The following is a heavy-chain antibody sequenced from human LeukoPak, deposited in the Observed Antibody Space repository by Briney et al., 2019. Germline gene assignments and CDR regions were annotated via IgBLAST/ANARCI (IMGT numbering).Heavy chain of an antibody. J-gene: IGHJ3*02. CDR3: ARYTGYGYAFDI. V-gene: IGHV4-59*01. CDR1: GGSMSNYY. CDR2: IYYTGNT. Sequence: PSETLSLTGSVSGGSMSNYYWSWIRQPPGKGLEWIGYIYYTGNTNYNPSLKSRVTISVDTSKKQFSLKLSSVTAADTALYYCARYTGYGYAFDIWGQGTVVTVSS. D-gene: IGHD5-18*01.